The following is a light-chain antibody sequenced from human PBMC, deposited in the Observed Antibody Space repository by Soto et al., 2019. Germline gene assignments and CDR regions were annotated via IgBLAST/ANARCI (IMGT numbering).Light chain of an antibody. CDR1: QSISSY. CDR3: LQHNSYPLT. J-gene: IGKJ4*01. V-gene: IGKV1-17*01. CDR2: AAS. Sequence: DIQMTQSPSSLSSCVGDIVTITCRASQSISSYLNWYQQKPGKAPKLLIYAASSLQSGVPSRFSGSGSGTDFTLTISSLQPEDFATYYCLQHNSYPLTFGGGTKVDIK.